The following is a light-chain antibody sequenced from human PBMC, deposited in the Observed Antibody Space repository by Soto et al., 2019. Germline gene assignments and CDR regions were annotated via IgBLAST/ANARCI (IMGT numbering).Light chain of an antibody. CDR2: EVT. CDR1: RSDVGAYNY. CDR3: SSCTSRFTFV. J-gene: IGLJ1*01. V-gene: IGLV2-14*01. Sequence: QSVLTQPASVSGSPGQSIAISCTGTRSDVGAYNYVSWYQQHPGKAPKLMISEVTNRPSGVSDRFSGSKSGNTASLTISGLQAEDEADYYCSSCTSRFTFVFGTGTKLTVL.